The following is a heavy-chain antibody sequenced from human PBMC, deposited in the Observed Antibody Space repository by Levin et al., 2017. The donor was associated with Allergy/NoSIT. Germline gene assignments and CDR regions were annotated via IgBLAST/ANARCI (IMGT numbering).Heavy chain of an antibody. CDR2: VNSDGSGT. V-gene: IGHV3-74*01. J-gene: IGHJ4*02. CDR1: GFTFSDYW. Sequence: GGSLRLSCAASGFTFSDYWMHWVRQVPGKGLEWVSRVNSDGSGTTYADSVKGRFTISRDNAKNTLYLQMDSLRLEDTAVYFCARNYYDSSAYITYFTFWGQGTLVTVSS. D-gene: IGHD3-22*01. CDR3: ARNYYDSSAYITYFTF.